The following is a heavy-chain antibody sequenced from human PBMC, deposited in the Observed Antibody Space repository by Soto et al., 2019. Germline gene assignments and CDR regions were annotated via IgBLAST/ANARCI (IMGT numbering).Heavy chain of an antibody. D-gene: IGHD3-10*01. V-gene: IGHV1-69*06. CDR1: GGTLSDHG. CDR2: TIPVFNTA. J-gene: IGHJ3*02. Sequence: QVQLEQSGAEVKKPGSSVKVSCKASGGTLSDHGVAWLRQAPGQGLEWMGGTIPVFNTAKYAQKIQGRATVTADKFTNIAYMELSSLRSEDTAFYFCARGVYGSGNYYTGPSAFDIWGQGTMVIVSS. CDR3: ARGVYGSGNYYTGPSAFDI.